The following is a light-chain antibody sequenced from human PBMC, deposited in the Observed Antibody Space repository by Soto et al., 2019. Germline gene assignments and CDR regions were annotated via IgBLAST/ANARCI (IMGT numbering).Light chain of an antibody. CDR1: QSVSNS. J-gene: IGKJ5*01. Sequence: EIVLTQSPGTLSLSPGERATLSCRASQSVSNSLVWYQHKPGQAPRLLIYGASTRATGIPARFSGSGSGTEFTLIISSLQSEDSAVYYCQQYDNWPITFGQGTRLEI. V-gene: IGKV3-15*01. CDR3: QQYDNWPIT. CDR2: GAS.